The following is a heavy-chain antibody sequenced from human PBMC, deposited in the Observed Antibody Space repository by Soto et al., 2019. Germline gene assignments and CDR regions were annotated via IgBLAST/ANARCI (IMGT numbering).Heavy chain of an antibody. CDR2: INSDASST. V-gene: IGHV3-74*01. D-gene: IGHD2-2*01. Sequence: QLVESGGGLVQPGGSLRLSCAASGFSFSNYWMHWVRQGPGKGLVWVSRINSDASSTTYADSVKGRFTISRDNAKNTLYLQMNSLRAEDTAVYYCARGGRYCSGTRCPYVVDFWGQGSLVTVSS. J-gene: IGHJ4*02. CDR1: GFSFSNYW. CDR3: ARGGRYCSGTRCPYVVDF.